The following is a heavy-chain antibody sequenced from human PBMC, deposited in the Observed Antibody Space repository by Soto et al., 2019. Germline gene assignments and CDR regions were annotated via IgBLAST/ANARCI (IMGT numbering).Heavy chain of an antibody. V-gene: IGHV3-30*18. D-gene: IGHD6-19*01. J-gene: IGHJ3*02. CDR1: GFTFSNYG. CDR2: ISYDGSNK. CDR3: AKDKSQWRAGAFDI. Sequence: QVQLVESGGGVVQPGRSLRLSCAASGFTFSNYGMPWVHQAPGKGLEWVAVISYDGSNKYYADSVKGRFTISRDNSKNTLYLQMNSLRAEDTAVYYCAKDKSQWRAGAFDIWGQGTMVTVSS.